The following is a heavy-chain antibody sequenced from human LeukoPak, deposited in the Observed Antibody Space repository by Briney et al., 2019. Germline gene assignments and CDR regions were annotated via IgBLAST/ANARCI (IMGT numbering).Heavy chain of an antibody. CDR2: IIPILGIA. Sequence: SVKVSCKASGGTFSSYAISWVRQAPGQGLEWMGRIIPILGIANYAQKFQGRVTITADKSTSTAYMELSSLRSEDTAVYYCARVSSSWYGALDYWGQGTLVTVSS. D-gene: IGHD6-13*01. CDR3: ARVSSSWYGALDY. J-gene: IGHJ4*02. CDR1: GGTFSSYA. V-gene: IGHV1-69*04.